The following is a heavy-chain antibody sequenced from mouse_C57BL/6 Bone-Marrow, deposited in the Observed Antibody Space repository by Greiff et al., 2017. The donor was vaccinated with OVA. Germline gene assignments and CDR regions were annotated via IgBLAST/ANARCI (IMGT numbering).Heavy chain of an antibody. J-gene: IGHJ4*01. CDR3: TRGNYGKGSPMDY. CDR1: GFTFSSYA. CDR2: ISSGGDYI. V-gene: IGHV5-9-1*02. D-gene: IGHD1-1*01. Sequence: EVKLVESGEGLVKPGGSLKLSCAASGFTFSSYAMSWVRQTPEKRLEWVAYISSGGDYIYYADTVQGRFTISRDNARNTLYLQMSSLKSEDTAMYYCTRGNYGKGSPMDYWGQGTSVTVSS.